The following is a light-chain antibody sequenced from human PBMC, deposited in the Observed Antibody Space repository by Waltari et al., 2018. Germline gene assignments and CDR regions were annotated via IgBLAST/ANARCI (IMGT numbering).Light chain of an antibody. J-gene: IGLJ2*01. Sequence: QSALTQPASVSGPPGQSITISCTGISSDVGSYNLVSWYQQHPGKAPKLIIYEASKRPSGVSSRFSGSKSGNTASLTISGLRAEDEGDYYCCSYTNTHVVFGGGTKLTVL. CDR1: SSDVGSYNL. CDR3: CSYTNTHVV. V-gene: IGLV2-14*02. CDR2: EAS.